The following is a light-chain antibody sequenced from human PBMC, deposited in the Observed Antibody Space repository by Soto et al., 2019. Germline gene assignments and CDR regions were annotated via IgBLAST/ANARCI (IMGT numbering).Light chain of an antibody. J-gene: IGLJ1*01. Sequence: QSALAQPASVSGSPGQSITISCTGTSGDIGSYNRVSWYQQHPGKAPKLIIYEVTDRPSGVYNRFSGSKSGNTASLTISGLQAEDEVEYYCSSYTNINTRAGVFGTGTKVTV. CDR2: EVT. CDR1: SGDIGSYNR. CDR3: SSYTNINTRAGV. V-gene: IGLV2-14*01.